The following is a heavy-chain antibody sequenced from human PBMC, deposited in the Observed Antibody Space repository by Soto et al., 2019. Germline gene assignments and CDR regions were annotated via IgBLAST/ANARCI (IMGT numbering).Heavy chain of an antibody. Sequence: LCGGSISSGCYSWSWIRQPPGKGLEWIGYIYHSGSTYYNPSLKSRVTISVDRSKNQFSLKLSSVTAADTAVYYCARASTTVTTLDYWGQGTLVTVSS. J-gene: IGHJ4*02. CDR3: ARASTTVTTLDY. CDR1: GGSISSGCYS. V-gene: IGHV4-30-2*01. D-gene: IGHD4-17*01. CDR2: IYHSGST.